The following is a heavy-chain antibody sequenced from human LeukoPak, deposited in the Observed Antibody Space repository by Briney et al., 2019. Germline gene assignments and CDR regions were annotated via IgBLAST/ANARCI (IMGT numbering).Heavy chain of an antibody. CDR2: IYYSGST. D-gene: IGHD2-15*01. CDR3: ARGYCSGGSCFPFYYYYYYMDV. J-gene: IGHJ6*03. V-gene: IGHV4-59*01. CDR1: GGSISSYY. Sequence: SETLSLTCTVSGGSISSYYWSWIRQPPGKGLEWIGYIYYSGSTNYNPSLESRVTISVDTSKNQFSLKLSSVTAADTAVYYCARGYCSGGSCFPFYYYYYYMDVWGKGTTVTVSS.